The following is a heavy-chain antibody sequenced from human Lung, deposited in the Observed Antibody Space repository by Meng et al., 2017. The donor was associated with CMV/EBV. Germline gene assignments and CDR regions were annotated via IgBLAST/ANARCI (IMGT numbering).Heavy chain of an antibody. D-gene: IGHD5-24*01. V-gene: IGHV1-69*10. CDR1: GGTASRWA. CDR3: ARRRDGYNMKNFDY. J-gene: IGHJ4*02. Sequence: SGGTASRWASSWVGQAPGQGLAWIGAISTRRPITNYAQKFQSRVTTTADTSTRTAYMEITGLRSDDTSFYDSARRRDGYNMKNFDYWGQGTLVTVSS. CDR2: ISTRRPIT.